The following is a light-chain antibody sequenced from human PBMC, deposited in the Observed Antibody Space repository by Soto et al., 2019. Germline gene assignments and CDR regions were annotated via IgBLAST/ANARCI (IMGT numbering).Light chain of an antibody. V-gene: IGLV2-14*01. J-gene: IGLJ2*01. CDR3: SAYTTRRTLV. CDR1: SSDVGAYDY. Sequence: QSALTQPASVSGSPGQSITISCTGTSSDVGAYDYISWYQQYPGKAPKLMLYEVSNRPSGVSHRFSGSRSGNTASLTISGLQAEDEADYYCSAYTTRRTLVFGGGTKRPS. CDR2: EVS.